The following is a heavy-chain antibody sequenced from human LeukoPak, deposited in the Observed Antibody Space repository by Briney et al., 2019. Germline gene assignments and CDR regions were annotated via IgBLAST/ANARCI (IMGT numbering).Heavy chain of an antibody. CDR2: IYYSGNT. CDR1: GFSISRSSYY. V-gene: IGHV4-39*01. Sequence: PSETLSLTCTVSGFSISRSSYYWGCIRQPPGKGLEWIGSIYYSGNTYYNPSLKSRVTISVYTYKNQFSLKLSSVTAADTAVYYCAINIIVATSGFDYWGQGTLVTVSS. D-gene: IGHD5-12*01. CDR3: AINIIVATSGFDY. J-gene: IGHJ4*02.